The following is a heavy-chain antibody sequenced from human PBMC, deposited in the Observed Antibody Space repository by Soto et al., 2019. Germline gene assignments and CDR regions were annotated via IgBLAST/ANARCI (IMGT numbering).Heavy chain of an antibody. CDR3: ARDYMVRGVMRWFDP. CDR1: GGSISSSNW. D-gene: IGHD3-10*01. V-gene: IGHV4-4*02. J-gene: IGHJ5*02. Sequence: QVQLQESGPGLVKPSGTLSLTCAVSGGSISSSNWWSWVRQPPGKGLEWIGESYHSGSTNYNPSLKRRVTISVDKSKNQFALKLSSVTAADTAVYYCARDYMVRGVMRWFDPWGQGTLVTVSS. CDR2: SYHSGST.